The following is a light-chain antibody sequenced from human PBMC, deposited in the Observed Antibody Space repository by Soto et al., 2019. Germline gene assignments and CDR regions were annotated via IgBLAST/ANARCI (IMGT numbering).Light chain of an antibody. CDR2: GAS. J-gene: IGKJ3*01. CDR3: QQYGTPLFT. V-gene: IGKV3-20*01. CDR1: QSVTNNF. Sequence: IVLTQSTGTLSLSPGERDTLYCGASQSVTNNFLAWYQQKPGQAPRLLIYGASSRATGVPDRFSGSGSGTDFTLTISRLEPGDFAVYYCQQYGTPLFTFGPGTKVDI.